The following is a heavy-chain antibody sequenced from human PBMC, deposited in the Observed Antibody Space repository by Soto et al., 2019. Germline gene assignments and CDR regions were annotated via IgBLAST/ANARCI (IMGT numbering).Heavy chain of an antibody. CDR1: GFAFSEQN. Sequence: GGSLRLSCAASGFAFSEQNMDWVRQAPGKGLEWVARIRNKANSYGTAYAASVKGRFTISRDDNKNAVHLQMDSEEPADTPEYFFFSTRQNPRTLHYGGKGTLGTFSS. CDR3: FSTRQNPRTLHY. CDR2: IRNKANSYGT. D-gene: IGHD3-10*01. J-gene: IGHJ4*02. V-gene: IGHV3-72*01.